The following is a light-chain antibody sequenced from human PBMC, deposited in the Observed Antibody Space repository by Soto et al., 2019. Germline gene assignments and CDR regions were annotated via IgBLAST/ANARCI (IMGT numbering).Light chain of an antibody. Sequence: QPVLTQSPSASASLGASVKLTCTLSSGHSSYGIAWHQQQPEKGPRFLMKLNSDGSHSKGDGIPDRFSGSSSGAERYLTISSLQFEDEADYYCQTWGTGIEVFGGGTKLAVL. CDR2: LNSDGSH. CDR1: SGHSSYG. V-gene: IGLV4-69*01. CDR3: QTWGTGIEV. J-gene: IGLJ3*02.